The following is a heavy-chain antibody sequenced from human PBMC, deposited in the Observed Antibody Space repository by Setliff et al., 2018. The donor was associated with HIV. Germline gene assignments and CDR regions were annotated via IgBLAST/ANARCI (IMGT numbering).Heavy chain of an antibody. CDR3: ARNTAAGYFQD. Sequence: PGESLKISCKGFGYRFTSYWIGWARHMPGKGLEWMGIIYPSDSDTRYSPSFQGQVTISADKSISTAYLQWSSLKASDTAMYYCARNTAAGYFQDWGQGTLVTVS. D-gene: IGHD3-9*01. V-gene: IGHV5-51*01. J-gene: IGHJ1*01. CDR1: GYRFTSYW. CDR2: IYPSDSDT.